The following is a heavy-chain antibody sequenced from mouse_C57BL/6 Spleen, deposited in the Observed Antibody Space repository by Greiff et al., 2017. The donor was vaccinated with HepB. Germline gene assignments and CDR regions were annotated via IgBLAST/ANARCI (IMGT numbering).Heavy chain of an antibody. V-gene: IGHV1-64*01. CDR3: ARSDSNYVAWCAY. CDR2: IHPNSGST. D-gene: IGHD2-5*01. J-gene: IGHJ3*01. CDR1: GYTFTSYW. Sequence: QVQLQQPGAELVKPGASVKLSCKASGYTFTSYWMHWVKQRPGQGLEWIGMIHPNSGSTNYNEKFKSKATLTVDKSSSTAYMQLSSLTSEDSAVYYCARSDSNYVAWCAYWGQGTLVTVSA.